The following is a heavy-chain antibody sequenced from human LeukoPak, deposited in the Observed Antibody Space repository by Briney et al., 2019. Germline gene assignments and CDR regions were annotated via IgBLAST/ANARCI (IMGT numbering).Heavy chain of an antibody. CDR2: IYYGRRT. J-gene: IGHJ4*02. D-gene: IGHD6-13*01. V-gene: IGHV4-39*01. CDR3: ARHPAPGIAAAGRYAFDY. CDR1: DGSISSSSYY. Sequence: SETLSLTCTLSDGSISSSSYYWGWIRQPPGKGLEWIGSIYYGRRTYYNPSLKSRVTISVDTSKNQCSLRLSTVTAADTAIYYCARHPAPGIAAAGRYAFDYWGQGTLVTVSS.